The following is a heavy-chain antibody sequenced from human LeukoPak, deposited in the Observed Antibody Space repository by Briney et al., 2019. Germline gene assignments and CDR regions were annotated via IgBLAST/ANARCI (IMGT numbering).Heavy chain of an antibody. J-gene: IGHJ6*03. V-gene: IGHV1-69*05. D-gene: IGHD6-19*01. CDR3: ARALVVAANYYYSMDV. CDR1: PGTFSRYA. CDR2: SMPIFGTA. Sequence: SVNVSCMASPGTFSRYAISWVRQARGQGLEWMGRSMPIFGTADYAHKFQGRVTITTDESTTTAYMELSSLRSEDTAVYYCARALVVAANYYYSMDVWGKGTTVTVSS.